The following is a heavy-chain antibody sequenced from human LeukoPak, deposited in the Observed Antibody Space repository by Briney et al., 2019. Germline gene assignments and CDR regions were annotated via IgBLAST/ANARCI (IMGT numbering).Heavy chain of an antibody. J-gene: IGHJ4*02. V-gene: IGHV4-39*01. CDR1: GGCISSSSYY. Sequence: RSQTLSLSCTVSGGCISSSSYYWGWVRQPPAKALDWIGSIYYGGSTYYNPSLKSRVTISVDTSKNQFSLRLSSVAAADTAVYYCARLGYTSGLDYWGQGTLVTVSS. D-gene: IGHD6-19*01. CDR3: ARLGYTSGLDY. CDR2: IYYGGST.